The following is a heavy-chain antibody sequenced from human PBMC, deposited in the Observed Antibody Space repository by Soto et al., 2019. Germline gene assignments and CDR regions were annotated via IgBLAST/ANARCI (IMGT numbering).Heavy chain of an antibody. Sequence: QVQLVESGGGVVQPGRSLRLSCAASGFTFSSYGMHWVRQAPGKGLEWVAVIWYDGSNKYYADSMKGRFTISRDNSKNTLYLQMNSLRAEDTAVYYCARVDDSSSWYWAFDYWGQGTLVTVSS. CDR3: ARVDDSSSWYWAFDY. D-gene: IGHD6-13*01. J-gene: IGHJ4*02. V-gene: IGHV3-33*01. CDR1: GFTFSSYG. CDR2: IWYDGSNK.